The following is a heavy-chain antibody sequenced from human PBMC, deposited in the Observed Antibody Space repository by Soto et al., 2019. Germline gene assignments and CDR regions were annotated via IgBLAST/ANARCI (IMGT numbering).Heavy chain of an antibody. D-gene: IGHD4-17*01. V-gene: IGHV3-21*04. Sequence: GSLRLSCVASGSSLDSYSMNWLRQAPGKGLEWVSSISSGSRFIYYADSVKGRFTISRDNAKNSLFLQMNSLRAEDTAVYYCAKSVTDGLYYYYGMDVWGQGTTVTVSS. J-gene: IGHJ6*02. CDR2: ISSGSRFI. CDR1: GSSLDSYS. CDR3: AKSVTDGLYYYYGMDV.